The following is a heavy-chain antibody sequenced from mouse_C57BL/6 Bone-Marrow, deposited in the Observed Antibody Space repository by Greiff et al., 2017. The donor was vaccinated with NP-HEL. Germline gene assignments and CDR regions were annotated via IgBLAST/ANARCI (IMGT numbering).Heavy chain of an antibody. D-gene: IGHD1-1*01. V-gene: IGHV1-74*01. CDR2: IHPSDSDT. CDR1: GYTFTSYW. Sequence: QVQLQQPGAELVKPGASVKVSCKASGYTFTSYWMHWVKQRPGQGLEWIGRIHPSDSDTNYNQKFKGKATLTVDKSSSTAYMQLISLTFEDSAVYYCAIGTTVALYYFDYWGQGTTLTVSS. J-gene: IGHJ2*01. CDR3: AIGTTVALYYFDY.